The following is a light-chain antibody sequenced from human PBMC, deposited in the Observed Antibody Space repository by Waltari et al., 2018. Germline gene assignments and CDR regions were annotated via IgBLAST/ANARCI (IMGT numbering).Light chain of an antibody. CDR1: GSNIGAGYD. J-gene: IGLJ3*02. Sequence: QSVLTQPPSVSGVPGQRVTLPCTGSGSNIGAGYDVHWDQQLPRAAPKLLIYGSTSRPLGVPARFFGSTSGTSASLAITGLQAEDEADYYCQSYDTSLSVVFGGGTKLTVL. V-gene: IGLV1-40*01. CDR2: GST. CDR3: QSYDTSLSVV.